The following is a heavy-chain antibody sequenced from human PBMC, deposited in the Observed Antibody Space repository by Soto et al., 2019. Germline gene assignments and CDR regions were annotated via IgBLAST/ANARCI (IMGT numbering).Heavy chain of an antibody. CDR1: GVSVSTSGVG. J-gene: IGHJ6*02. CDR3: AHKGGRGAAIDV. V-gene: IGHV2-5*02. CDR2: IYWDGDE. D-gene: IGHD2-15*01. Sequence: QITLKESGPTLVKPTQNLTLTCTFSGVSVSTSGVGVAWIRQPQGKPLEWLALIYWDGDERYSPFLQSRVTITKDTTKNQVVLTMTNMDPVDTATYCCAHKGGRGAAIDVWGQGTTVTVSS.